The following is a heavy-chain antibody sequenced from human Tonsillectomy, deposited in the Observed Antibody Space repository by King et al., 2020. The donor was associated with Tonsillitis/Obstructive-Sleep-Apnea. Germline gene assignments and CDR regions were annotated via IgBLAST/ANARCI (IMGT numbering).Heavy chain of an antibody. CDR3: ARDSVHYYGDYAGGALDI. V-gene: IGHV4-4*02. CDR2: IYHSGST. J-gene: IGHJ3*02. Sequence: PLQESGPGLVKPSGTLSLTCAISGGSITSSNWWSWVRQSPGKGLEWIGEIYHSGSTNYNPSLKSRVTISVDKSRNQFSLRLSSVTAADTAEYYCARDSVHYYGDYAGGALDIWGQGTMVTVSS. D-gene: IGHD4-17*01. CDR1: GGSITSSNW.